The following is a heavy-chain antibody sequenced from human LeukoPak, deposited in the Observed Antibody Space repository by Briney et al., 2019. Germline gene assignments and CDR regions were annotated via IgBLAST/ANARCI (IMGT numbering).Heavy chain of an antibody. D-gene: IGHD2-2*01. V-gene: IGHV4-59*08. CDR3: VRLAKSEYQPCDI. J-gene: IGHJ3*02. CDR1: GGAISSYY. CDR2: IYYSGST. Sequence: SESLSLTCTVSGGAISSYYWSWLRQPPGKGLEWIGYIYYSGSTNYKPALKSRVTISLDTSNNQFTLKLRSVTAADTSVYYCVRLAKSEYQPCDIWGQGTMVTVSS.